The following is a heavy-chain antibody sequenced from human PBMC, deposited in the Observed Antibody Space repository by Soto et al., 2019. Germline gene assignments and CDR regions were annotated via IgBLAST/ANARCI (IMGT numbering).Heavy chain of an antibody. CDR2: INAGNGNT. V-gene: IGHV1-3*01. CDR1: GYTFTSYA. CDR3: ARGLNGYLHYFDY. J-gene: IGHJ4*02. Sequence: QVQLVQSGAEVKKPGASVKVSCKASGYTFTSYAMHWVRQAPGQRLEWMGWINAGNGNTKYSQKFQGRVTITMDTSASTAYMELSSLRSEDTAVYYCARGLNGYLHYFDYWGQGTLVTVS. D-gene: IGHD5-18*01.